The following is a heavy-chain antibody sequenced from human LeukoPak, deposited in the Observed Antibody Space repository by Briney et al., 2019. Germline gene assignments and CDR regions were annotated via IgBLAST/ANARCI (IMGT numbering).Heavy chain of an antibody. CDR1: GYTFTGYY. V-gene: IGHV1-2*02. J-gene: IGHJ5*02. CDR3: ARGRGTGTGNWFDP. D-gene: IGHD1-1*01. Sequence: ASMKVSCKASGYTFTGYYMHWVRQAPGQGLEWMGWINPNSGGTNYAQKFQGRVTMTRDTSISTAYMELSRLRSDDTAVYYCARGRGTGTGNWFDPWGQGTLVTVSS. CDR2: INPNSGGT.